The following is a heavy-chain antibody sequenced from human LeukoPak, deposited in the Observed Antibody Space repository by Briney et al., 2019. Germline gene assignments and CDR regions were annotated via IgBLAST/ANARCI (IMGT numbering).Heavy chain of an antibody. CDR3: ARPQAGYAYYFDY. CDR1: GYTFTGYY. V-gene: IGHV1-2*06. D-gene: IGHD1-1*01. CDR2: INPNSGGT. Sequence: ASVKVSCKASGYTFTGYYMHWVRQAPGQGLEWMGRINPNSGGTNYAQKFQGRVTMTRDTSISTAYMELSRLRSDDTAVYYCARPQAGYAYYFDYWGQGTLVTVSS. J-gene: IGHJ4*02.